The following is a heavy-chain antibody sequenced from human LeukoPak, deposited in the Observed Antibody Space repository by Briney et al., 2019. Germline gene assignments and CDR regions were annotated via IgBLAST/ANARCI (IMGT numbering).Heavy chain of an antibody. CDR3: AREVTPYY. J-gene: IGHJ4*02. D-gene: IGHD2-21*02. Sequence: PGGSLRLSCAASGFKFDDFAVSWVRQGPGKGLEWVSGINWNGESRNYADSVKGRFTISRDNAKNSLYLQMNSLRAEDTAVYYCAREVTPYYWGQGTLVTVSS. CDR2: INWNGESR. V-gene: IGHV3-20*04. CDR1: GFKFDDFA.